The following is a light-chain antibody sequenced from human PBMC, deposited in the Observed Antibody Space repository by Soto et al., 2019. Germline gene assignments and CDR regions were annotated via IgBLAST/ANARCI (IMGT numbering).Light chain of an antibody. CDR3: SSYTSSSTLYV. CDR2: DVS. Sequence: QSVLTQPASVSGSPGQSITISCTGTSSDVGGYNYVSWYQQHPGIAPKLMIYDVSNRPSGVSNRFSGSKSVNTASLTISGLLAEDESDYYCSSYTSSSTLYVFRTGTKVTVL. V-gene: IGLV2-14*01. CDR1: SSDVGGYNY. J-gene: IGLJ1*01.